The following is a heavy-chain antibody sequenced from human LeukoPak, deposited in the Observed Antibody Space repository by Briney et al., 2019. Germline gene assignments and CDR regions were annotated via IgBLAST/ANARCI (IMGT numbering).Heavy chain of an antibody. CDR3: ARVVGATIEYYFDY. J-gene: IGHJ4*02. V-gene: IGHV1-18*01. D-gene: IGHD1-26*01. CDR2: ISAYNGNT. Sequence: ASVKVSCTASGYTFTSYSITWVRLAPGQGLEWMGWISAYNGNTNYAQMFQGRVIMTTDTSTRIASMELRSLRSDDTAVYYCARVVGATIEYYFDYWGQGTLVTVSS. CDR1: GYTFTSYS.